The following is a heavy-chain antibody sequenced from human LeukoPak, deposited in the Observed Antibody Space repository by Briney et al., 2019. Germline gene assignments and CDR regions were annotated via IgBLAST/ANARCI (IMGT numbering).Heavy chain of an antibody. J-gene: IGHJ4*02. CDR1: GFTFSSYG. V-gene: IGHV3-30*03. CDR3: ARGPRATAAAGTGTNYFDY. Sequence: GRSLRLSCAASGFTFSSYGMHWVRQAPGKGLEWVAVISYDGSNKYYADSVKGRFTISRDNSKNTLYLQMNSLRAEDTAVYYCARGPRATAAAGTGTNYFDYWGQGTLVTVSS. CDR2: ISYDGSNK. D-gene: IGHD6-13*01.